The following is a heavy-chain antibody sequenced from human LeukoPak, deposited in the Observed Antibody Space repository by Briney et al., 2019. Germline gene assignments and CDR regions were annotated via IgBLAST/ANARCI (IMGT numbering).Heavy chain of an antibody. D-gene: IGHD6-6*01. V-gene: IGHV3-21*01. J-gene: IGHJ4*02. CDR3: ARSRIAALGFDFDY. Sequence: GGSLRLSCAASGFTFSSYEMNWVRQAPGKGLEWVSSITSSSSYIYYADSVKGRFTISRDNAKNSLYLQMNSLRAEDTAVYYCARSRIAALGFDFDYWGQGTLVTVSS. CDR2: ITSSSSYI. CDR1: GFTFSSYE.